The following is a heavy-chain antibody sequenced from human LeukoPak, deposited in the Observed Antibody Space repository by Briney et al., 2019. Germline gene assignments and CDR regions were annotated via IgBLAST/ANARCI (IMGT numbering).Heavy chain of an antibody. CDR1: GFTXXXYA. V-gene: IGHV3-23*01. CDR2: ISGSGGST. CDR3: AKRPPWYYGMDV. Sequence: XSCXXXGFTXXXYAMSWVRQAPGKGLEWVSAISGSGGSTYYADSVKGRFTISRDNSKNTLYLQMNSLRAEDTAVYYCAKRPPWYYGMDVWGQGTTVTVSS. J-gene: IGHJ6*02.